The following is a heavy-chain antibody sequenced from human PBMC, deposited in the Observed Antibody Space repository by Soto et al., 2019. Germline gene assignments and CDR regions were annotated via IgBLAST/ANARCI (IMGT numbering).Heavy chain of an antibody. CDR3: AKYNGDYDILTGYYTYNWFDP. Sequence: LRLSCAASGFTVSSNYMIWVRQAPLKGLEWVSVIYSGGSTYYADSVKGRFTISRDNSKNTLYLQMNSLRAEDTAVYYCAKYNGDYDILTGYYTYNWFDPWGQGTLVTVSS. J-gene: IGHJ5*02. D-gene: IGHD3-9*01. CDR1: GFTVSSNY. CDR2: IYSGGST. V-gene: IGHV3-53*01.